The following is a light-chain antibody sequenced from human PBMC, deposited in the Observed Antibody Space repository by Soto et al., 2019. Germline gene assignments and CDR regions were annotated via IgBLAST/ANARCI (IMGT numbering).Light chain of an antibody. Sequence: DIQMTQSPSSLSASVGDRVTITCQASQDITNYLNWYQQKPGKAPKLLIYDASTLERGVPSRFSGRGSGTHFTFTISSLQPEDIATYYCQQFNDPPLTFGGGTKVEIK. CDR1: QDITNY. CDR2: DAS. CDR3: QQFNDPPLT. J-gene: IGKJ4*01. V-gene: IGKV1-33*01.